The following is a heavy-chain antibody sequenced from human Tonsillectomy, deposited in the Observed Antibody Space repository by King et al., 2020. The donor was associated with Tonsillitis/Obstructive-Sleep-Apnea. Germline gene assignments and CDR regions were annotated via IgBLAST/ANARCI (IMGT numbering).Heavy chain of an antibody. J-gene: IGHJ5*02. CDR2: IYYSGST. V-gene: IGHV4-39*01. CDR1: GGSIINTNYY. D-gene: IGHD2-15*01. CDR3: ASLGNCSGGSCFWFDP. Sequence: LQLQESGPGLVKPSETLSLTCTVSGGSIINTNYYWGWIRQPPGKGLEWIGAIYYSGSTYYNPSLKSRVTLSVDTSKNQFSLKLTSVTASDTAVYYCASLGNCSGGSCFWFDPWGQGTLVTVSS.